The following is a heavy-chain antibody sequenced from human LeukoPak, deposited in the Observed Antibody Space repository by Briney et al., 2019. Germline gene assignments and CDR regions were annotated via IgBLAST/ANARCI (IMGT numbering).Heavy chain of an antibody. Sequence: PGGSLRLSCAVSGFTSSRHWMSWVRQTPEKGLEWVANIKEDASEENYVDSVKGRSTISRDNAKNSLYLQMNSLRAEDTAVYYCAIAAGWELGYWGQGTLVTVSS. J-gene: IGHJ4*02. V-gene: IGHV3-7*01. CDR3: AIAAGWELGY. D-gene: IGHD6-25*01. CDR2: IKEDASEE. CDR1: GFTSSRHW.